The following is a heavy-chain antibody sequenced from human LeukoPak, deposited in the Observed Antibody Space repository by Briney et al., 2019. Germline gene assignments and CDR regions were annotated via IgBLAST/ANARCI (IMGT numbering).Heavy chain of an antibody. D-gene: IGHD3-3*01. J-gene: IGHJ6*03. V-gene: IGHV4-39*07. Sequence: SETLSLTCTVSGGSISSSSYYWGWIRQPPGKGLEWIGSIYYSGSTYYNPSLKSRVTISVDTSKNQFSLKLSSVTAADTAVYYCAGYDFWSGQSPDYYYYMDVWGKGTTVTVSS. CDR2: IYYSGST. CDR1: GGSISSSSYY. CDR3: AGYDFWSGQSPDYYYYMDV.